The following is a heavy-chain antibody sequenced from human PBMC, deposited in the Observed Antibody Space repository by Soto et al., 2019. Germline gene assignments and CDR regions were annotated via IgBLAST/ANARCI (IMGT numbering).Heavy chain of an antibody. CDR3: PRDTTVTTPTYFAS. D-gene: IGHD4-17*01. J-gene: IGHJ4*02. CDR1: GLTISNSY. V-gene: IGHV3-66*01. CDR2: LYSDGTT. Sequence: EVQLVESGGGLVQHGGSLRLSCAASGLTISNSYMNWVRHAPGEGLEWVSILYSDGTTYYADSVKGRFTISRDNSKNTLYLQMHSLRADDTAVYYCPRDTTVTTPTYFASWGQGTLVIVSS.